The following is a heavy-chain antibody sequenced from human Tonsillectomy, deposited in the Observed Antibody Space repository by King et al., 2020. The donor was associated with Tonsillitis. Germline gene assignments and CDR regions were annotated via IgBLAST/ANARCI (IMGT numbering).Heavy chain of an antibody. Sequence: VQLVESGGGVVQPGRSLRLSCTASGISFSDAGMHWVRQAPGKGLEWVSVISYHGRNKYYADSVRGRFTVSRDNSKNAVYLQMNSLRAADTAVYYCAPTEGDYHDSSGYYSGFAHWGQGTLVTVSS. J-gene: IGHJ4*02. D-gene: IGHD3-22*01. CDR2: ISYHGRNK. CDR1: GISFSDAG. CDR3: APTEGDYHDSSGYYSGFAH. V-gene: IGHV3-33*05.